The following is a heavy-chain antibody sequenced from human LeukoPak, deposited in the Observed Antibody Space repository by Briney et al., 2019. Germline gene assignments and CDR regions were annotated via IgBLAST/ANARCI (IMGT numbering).Heavy chain of an antibody. D-gene: IGHD3-22*01. V-gene: IGHV4-30-4*01. CDR1: GGSISSYY. CDR3: ARVPPYDSSGYYYQRDY. Sequence: SETLSLTCTVSGGSISSYYWSWIRQPPGKGLEWIGYIYYSGSTYYNPSLKSRVTISVDTSKNQFSLKLSSVTAADTAVYYCARVPPYDSSGYYYQRDYWGQGTLVTVSS. J-gene: IGHJ4*02. CDR2: IYYSGST.